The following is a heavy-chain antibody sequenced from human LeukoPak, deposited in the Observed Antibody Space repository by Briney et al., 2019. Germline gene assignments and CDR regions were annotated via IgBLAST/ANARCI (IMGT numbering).Heavy chain of an antibody. CDR2: INDSGGST. CDR3: AKDPSPIPAYYYDSSGFGY. J-gene: IGHJ4*02. CDR1: GFTFSSYS. Sequence: GGSLRLSCAASGFTFSSYSMSWVRQAPGKGLEWVSAINDSGGSTYYADSVKGRLNISRDNSKHTLYRQMNSLRAEDTAVYYCAKDPSPIPAYYYDSSGFGYWGQGTLVTVSS. D-gene: IGHD3-22*01. V-gene: IGHV3-23*01.